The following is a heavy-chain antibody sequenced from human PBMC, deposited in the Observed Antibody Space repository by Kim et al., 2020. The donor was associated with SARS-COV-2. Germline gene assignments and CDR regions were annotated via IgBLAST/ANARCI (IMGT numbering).Heavy chain of an antibody. CDR2: IRSKAYGGTT. D-gene: IGHD3-3*01. V-gene: IGHV3-49*04. CDR3: TRDRTYYDFWSGYYSYYYYYMDV. J-gene: IGHJ6*03. CDR1: GFTFGDYA. Sequence: GGSLRLSCTASGFTFGDYAMSWVRQAPGKGLEWVGFIRSKAYGGTTEYAASVKGRFTISRDDSKSIAYLQMNSLKTEDTAVYYCTRDRTYYDFWSGYYSYYYYYMDVGGKGTTGTVSS.